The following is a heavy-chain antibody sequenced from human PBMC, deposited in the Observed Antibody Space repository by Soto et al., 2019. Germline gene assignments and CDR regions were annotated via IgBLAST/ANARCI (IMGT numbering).Heavy chain of an antibody. Sequence: PGGSLRLSCAASGFTFSSYSMNWVRQAPGKGLEWVSSISSSSSYIYYADSVKGRFTISRDNAKNSLYLQMNSLRAEDTAVYYCARDVLRFLEWLGDPYYYYYNGMDVWGQGTTVTVSS. J-gene: IGHJ6*02. CDR1: GFTFSSYS. V-gene: IGHV3-21*01. CDR3: ARDVLRFLEWLGDPYYYYYNGMDV. D-gene: IGHD3-3*01. CDR2: ISSSSSYI.